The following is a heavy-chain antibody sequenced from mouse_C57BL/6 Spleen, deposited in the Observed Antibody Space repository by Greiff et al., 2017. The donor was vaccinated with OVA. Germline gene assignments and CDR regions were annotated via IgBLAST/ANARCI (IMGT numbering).Heavy chain of an antibody. D-gene: IGHD2-4*01. V-gene: IGHV5-9-1*02. CDR3: TRHDYDSDYYAKVY. CDR2: ISSGGDYI. CDR1: GFTFTSYA. J-gene: IGHJ4*01. Sequence: EVQLVESGEGLVKPGGSLKLSCAASGFTFTSYAMSWVRQTPGKRLEWVAYISSGGDYIYYADNVKGRFTFSVDNSMYTLYRKMSSVKSEDTSMYYATRHDYDSDYYAKVYWGQGTSVTVS.